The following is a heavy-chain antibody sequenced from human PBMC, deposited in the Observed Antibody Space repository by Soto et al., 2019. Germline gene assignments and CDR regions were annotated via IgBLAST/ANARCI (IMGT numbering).Heavy chain of an antibody. V-gene: IGHV3-48*01. CDR2: ISRSSGTI. CDR1: GFSFNDYS. Sequence: HPGGSLRLSCAASGFSFNDYSMNWVRQAPGKGLEWVSYISRSSGTIYYADSVKGRFTISRDNAKNSLNLQMNSLRVEDTAVYYCTRAAIKGELLDYWGQGTLVTVSS. J-gene: IGHJ4*02. CDR3: TRAAIKGELLDY. D-gene: IGHD1-26*01.